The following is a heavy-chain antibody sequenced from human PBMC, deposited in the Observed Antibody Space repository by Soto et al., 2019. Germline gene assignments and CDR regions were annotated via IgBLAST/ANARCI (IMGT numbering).Heavy chain of an antibody. CDR2: IYPGDSDT. J-gene: IGHJ6*02. CDR3: ARHRGVYPHLFGMDV. D-gene: IGHD6-13*01. V-gene: IGHV5-51*01. CDR1: GYSFTSYW. Sequence: PGESLKISCKGSGYSFTSYWIGWVRQMPGKGLEWMGIIYPGDSDTRYSPSFQGQVTISADKSISTAYLQWSSLKASDTAMYYCARHRGVYPHLFGMDVWGQGTTVTVSS.